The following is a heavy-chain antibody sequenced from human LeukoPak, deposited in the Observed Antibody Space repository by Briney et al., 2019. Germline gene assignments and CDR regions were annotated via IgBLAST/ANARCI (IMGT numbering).Heavy chain of an antibody. CDR3: ARARYNWNDGSYMDV. D-gene: IGHD1-1*01. Sequence: SETLSLTCTVSDGSISPYYWSWIRQPPGKGLEWIGYIYYSGSTNYNPSLKSRVTISVDTSKKQFSLKLSSVTAADKAVYYCARARYNWNDGSYMDVWGKGTTVTVSS. J-gene: IGHJ6*03. V-gene: IGHV4-59*01. CDR1: DGSISPYY. CDR2: IYYSGST.